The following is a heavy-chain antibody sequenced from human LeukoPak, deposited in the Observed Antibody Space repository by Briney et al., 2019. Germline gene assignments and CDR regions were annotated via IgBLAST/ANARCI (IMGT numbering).Heavy chain of an antibody. CDR2: INKVGET. J-gene: IGHJ3*02. CDR3: ARDYYGSGPSAFDI. D-gene: IGHD3-10*01. CDR1: GFTFTDYI. V-gene: IGHV3-11*01. Sequence: NPGGSLRLSCAASGFTFTDYIFSWVRQAPGKGPQWVSCINKVGETFYADSVKGRFTLSRDNTKKSLYLQLNSLRAEDTAVYYCARDYYGSGPSAFDIWGQGTVVTVSS.